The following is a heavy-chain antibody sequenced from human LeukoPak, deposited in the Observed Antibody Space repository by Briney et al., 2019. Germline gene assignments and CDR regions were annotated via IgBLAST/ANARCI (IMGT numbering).Heavy chain of an antibody. D-gene: IGHD3-16*01. V-gene: IGHV3-53*01. Sequence: PGGSLRLSCAASGFTFSTYAMSWVRQAPGKGLEWVSFLHSGGTTYYADSVKGRFTISRDNSKNTLYLEMNGLRAEDTAVYYCAREYGGSTPGAFDLWGQGTMVTVSS. J-gene: IGHJ3*01. CDR3: AREYGGSTPGAFDL. CDR2: LHSGGTT. CDR1: GFTFSTYA.